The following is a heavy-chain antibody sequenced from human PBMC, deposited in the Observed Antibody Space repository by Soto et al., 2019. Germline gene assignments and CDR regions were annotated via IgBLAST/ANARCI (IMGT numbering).Heavy chain of an antibody. CDR3: ATHGYCSSTGCYTAPMDV. Sequence: EVQLLESGGGLVQPGGSLRLSCAASGFTFSSYAMSWVRQAPGKGLEWVSAISGSGGSTYYADSVKGRFTISRDNSKNTLYLQMNSLRAEDTAVYYCATHGYCSSTGCYTAPMDVWGQGTTVTVSS. J-gene: IGHJ6*02. CDR2: ISGSGGST. CDR1: GFTFSSYA. D-gene: IGHD2-2*02. V-gene: IGHV3-23*01.